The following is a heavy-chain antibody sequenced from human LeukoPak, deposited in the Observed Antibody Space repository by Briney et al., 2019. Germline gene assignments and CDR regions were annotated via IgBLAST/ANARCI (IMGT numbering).Heavy chain of an antibody. D-gene: IGHD6-6*01. V-gene: IGHV3-43*02. Sequence: GGSLRLSCAASGFIFDDFAIHWVRHAPGKGLEWVCLVSGDGISTYYADSVKGRFIISRDNNRNAVYLEMNSLRVEDTALYYCAKDTRNAVVSRVYGMDVLGQGTTVTVSS. CDR1: GFIFDDFA. CDR2: VSGDGIST. J-gene: IGHJ6*02. CDR3: AKDTRNAVVSRVYGMDV.